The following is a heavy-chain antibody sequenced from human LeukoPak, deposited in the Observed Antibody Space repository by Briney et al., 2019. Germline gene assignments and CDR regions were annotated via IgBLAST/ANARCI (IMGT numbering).Heavy chain of an antibody. CDR2: IYYTGST. J-gene: IGHJ4*02. Sequence: PSETLSLTCTVSGGSVSVSSGSYYWIWIRQPPGKGLEWIGYIYYTGSTNYNPSLKSRVTISSDTSKNQFSLKLSSVTAADTAVYYCARSHDFWSGYSWGQGTLVTVSS. CDR1: GGSVSVSSGSYY. D-gene: IGHD3-3*01. CDR3: ARSHDFWSGYS. V-gene: IGHV4-61*01.